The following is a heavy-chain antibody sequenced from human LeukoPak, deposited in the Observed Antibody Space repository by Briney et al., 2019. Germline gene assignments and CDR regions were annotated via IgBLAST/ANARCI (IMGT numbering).Heavy chain of an antibody. Sequence: GGSLRLSCAVSGFTFSSYAMHWVRQAPGKGLEWVAVISYAGINKYYAVSVKGRFTISRDNSKNTLYLQMNSLRAEDTAVYYCARALYYYDSSGYGPGFYYWGQGTLVTVSS. D-gene: IGHD3-22*01. V-gene: IGHV3-30-3*01. CDR1: GFTFSSYA. J-gene: IGHJ4*02. CDR3: ARALYYYDSSGYGPGFYY. CDR2: ISYAGINK.